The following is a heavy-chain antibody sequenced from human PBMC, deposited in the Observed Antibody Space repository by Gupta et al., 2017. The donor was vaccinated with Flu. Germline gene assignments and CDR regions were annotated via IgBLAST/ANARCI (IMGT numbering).Heavy chain of an antibody. CDR2: IYHSGST. V-gene: IGHV4-38-2*01. D-gene: IGHD6-19*01. Sequence: QVQLQESGPGLVKPAETLSLTCAVSGYSISSGYYWVWIRQPPGKGLEWIGSIYHSGSTYYNPSLKNRVTISVDTSKNQFSLKLSSVTAADTAVYYCARLVVAVAGRYFDYWGQGTLVTVSS. J-gene: IGHJ4*02. CDR1: GYSISSGYY. CDR3: ARLVVAVAGRYFDY.